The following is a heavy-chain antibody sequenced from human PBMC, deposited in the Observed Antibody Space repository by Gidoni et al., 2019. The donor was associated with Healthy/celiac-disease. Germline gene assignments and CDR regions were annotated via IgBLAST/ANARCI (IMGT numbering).Heavy chain of an antibody. CDR3: ARDENGMDV. CDR2: ISYDGSNK. J-gene: IGHJ6*02. V-gene: IGHV3-30-3*01. Sequence: QVQLVESGGGVVQPGRSLRLSCAASGFTFSRYAMHWVRQAPGKGLEWVAVISYDGSNKYYADSVKGRFTISRDNSKNTLYLQMNSLRAEDTAVYYCARDENGMDVWGQGTTVTVSS. CDR1: GFTFSRYA.